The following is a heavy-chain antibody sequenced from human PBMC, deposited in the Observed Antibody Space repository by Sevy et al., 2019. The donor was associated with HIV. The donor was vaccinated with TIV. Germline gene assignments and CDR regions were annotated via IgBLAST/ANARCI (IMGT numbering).Heavy chain of an antibody. CDR2: TKYDGSDK. J-gene: IGHJ3*02. CDR3: AREGYGFDI. V-gene: IGHV3-7*01. D-gene: IGHD2-15*01. Sequence: GGSLRLSCAASGFTFNSYRMSWVRQAPGKGLEWVANTKYDGSDKYYVGSVRGRFTISRDNDKKSLYLQMNSLRAEDTAVYYCAREGYGFDIWGQGTMVTVSS. CDR1: GFTFNSYR.